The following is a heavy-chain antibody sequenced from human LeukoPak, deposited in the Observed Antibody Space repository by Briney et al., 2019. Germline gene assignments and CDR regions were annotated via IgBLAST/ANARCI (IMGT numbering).Heavy chain of an antibody. CDR1: GFTFSSYS. CDR2: ISSSSSYI. CDR3: ARGGPGIAAAGTLDY. Sequence: PGGSLRLSCAASGFTFSSYSMNWVRQAPGKGLEWVSSISSSSSYIYYADSVKGRFTISRDNAKNSLYPQMNSLRAEDTAVYYCARGGPGIAAAGTLDYWGQGTLVTVSS. J-gene: IGHJ4*02. D-gene: IGHD6-13*01. V-gene: IGHV3-21*01.